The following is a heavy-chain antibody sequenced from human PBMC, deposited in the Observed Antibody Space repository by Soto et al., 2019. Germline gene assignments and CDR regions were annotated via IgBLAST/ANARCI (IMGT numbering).Heavy chain of an antibody. CDR2: IYPGDSDT. D-gene: IGHD6-13*01. J-gene: IGHJ6*02. CDR3: ARQVGIAATIYYYYGMDV. Sequence: PGESLKISCKGSGYSFTSYWIGWVRQMPGKGLEWMGIIYPGDSDTRYSPSFQGQVTISADKSISTAYLQWSSLKASDTAMYYCARQVGIAATIYYYYGMDVWGQGTTVTVSS. CDR1: GYSFTSYW. V-gene: IGHV5-51*01.